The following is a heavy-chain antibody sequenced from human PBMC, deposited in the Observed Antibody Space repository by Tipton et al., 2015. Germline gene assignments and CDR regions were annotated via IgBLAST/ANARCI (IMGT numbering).Heavy chain of an antibody. D-gene: IGHD1/OR15-1a*01. V-gene: IGHV4-59*01. CDR3: ARDLEHGMDV. J-gene: IGHJ4*02. Sequence: TLSLTCTVSGGSIDSYYWSWIRQPPGKRLEWIGYIDFRGSTEYNPSVKSRVSISVDRSKNQFSLRLNSVTAADTAVYFCARDLEHGMDVWGQGTLVTVSS. CDR2: IDFRGST. CDR1: GGSIDSYY.